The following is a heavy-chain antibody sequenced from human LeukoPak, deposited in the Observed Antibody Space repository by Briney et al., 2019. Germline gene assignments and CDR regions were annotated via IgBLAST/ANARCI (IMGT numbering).Heavy chain of an antibody. Sequence: GGSLRLSCAASGLTFSSYAMSWVRQAPGKGLEWVSGISGSGGSTVYADSVKGRFTISRDNAKNSLYLQMNSLRAEDTAVYYCARGSIAVAAHLGYWGQGTLVTVSS. CDR3: ARGSIAVAAHLGY. J-gene: IGHJ4*02. V-gene: IGHV3-23*01. CDR1: GLTFSSYA. D-gene: IGHD6-19*01. CDR2: ISGSGGST.